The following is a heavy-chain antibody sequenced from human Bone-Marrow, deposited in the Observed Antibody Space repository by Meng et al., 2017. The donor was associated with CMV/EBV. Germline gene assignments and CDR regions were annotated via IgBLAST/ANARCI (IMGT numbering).Heavy chain of an antibody. V-gene: IGHV1-18*01. D-gene: IGHD3-3*01. Sequence: ASVKVSCQASGYTFTRYGISWVRQAPGQGLEWMGWISAYNGNTNYAQKFQGRVTMTTDTSTRTASMELRSLRFDDTAVYYCARSRFWSGYHNWFDPWGQGTRVTVSS. CDR2: ISAYNGNT. CDR1: GYTFTRYG. CDR3: ARSRFWSGYHNWFDP. J-gene: IGHJ5*02.